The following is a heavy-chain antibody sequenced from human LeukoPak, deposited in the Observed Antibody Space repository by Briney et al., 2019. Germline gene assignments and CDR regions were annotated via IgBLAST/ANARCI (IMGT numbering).Heavy chain of an antibody. CDR2: IYSGGST. CDR3: ARPYYYGSSGDY. CDR1: GFTVSSNY. D-gene: IGHD3-22*01. J-gene: IGHJ4*02. Sequence: GGSLRLSCAASGFTVSSNYMSWVRQAPGKGLEWVSVIYSGGSTYYADSVKGRFTISRDNSKNTLYLQTNSLRAEDTAVYYCARPYYYGSSGDYWGQGTLVTVSS. V-gene: IGHV3-66*01.